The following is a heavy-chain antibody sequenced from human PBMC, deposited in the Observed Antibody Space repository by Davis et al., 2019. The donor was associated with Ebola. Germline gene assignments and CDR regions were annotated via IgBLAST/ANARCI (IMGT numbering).Heavy chain of an antibody. CDR3: ARLLGGYYYDSSGYYYRAYYFDY. CDR2: IYYSGST. Sequence: SETLSLTCTVSGGSISSYYWTWIRQPPGKRLEWIGYIYYSGSTNYNPSLKSRVTISVDTSKNQFSLKLSSVTAADTAVYYCARLLGGYYYDSSGYYYRAYYFDYWGQGTLVTVSS. J-gene: IGHJ4*02. CDR1: GGSISSYY. V-gene: IGHV4-59*01. D-gene: IGHD3-22*01.